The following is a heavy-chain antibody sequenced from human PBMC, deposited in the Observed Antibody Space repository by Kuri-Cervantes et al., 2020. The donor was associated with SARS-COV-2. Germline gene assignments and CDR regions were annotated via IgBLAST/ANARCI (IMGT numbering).Heavy chain of an antibody. Sequence: GGSLRLSCAASGFTVSSNYMSWVRQAPGKGLEWVSVIYSGGSTYYADSVKGRFTTSRDNSKNTLYLQMNSLRAEDTAVYYCASIVTGDSSGYYWGQGTLVTVSS. CDR1: GFTVSSNY. D-gene: IGHD3-22*01. J-gene: IGHJ4*02. CDR3: ASIVTGDSSGYY. V-gene: IGHV3-53*01. CDR2: IYSGGST.